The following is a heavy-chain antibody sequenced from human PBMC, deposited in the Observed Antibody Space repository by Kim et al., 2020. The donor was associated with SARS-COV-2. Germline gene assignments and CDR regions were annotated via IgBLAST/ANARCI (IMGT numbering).Heavy chain of an antibody. CDR3: ARDNTAGPAAMWDAFDI. CDR1: GYTFTSYA. D-gene: IGHD2-2*01. V-gene: IGHV1-3*01. CDR2: INAGNGNT. J-gene: IGHJ3*02. Sequence: ASVKVSCKASGYTFTSYAMHWVRQAPGQRLEWMGWINAGNGNTKYSQKFQGRVTITRDTSASTAYMELSSLRSEDTAVYYCARDNTAGPAAMWDAFDIWGQGTMVTVSS.